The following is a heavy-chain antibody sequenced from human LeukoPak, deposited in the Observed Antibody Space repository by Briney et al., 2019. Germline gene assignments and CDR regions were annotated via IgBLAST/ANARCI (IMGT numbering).Heavy chain of an antibody. Sequence: SVKVSCKASGGTFSSYAISWVRQAPGQGLEWMGGIIPIFGTANYAQKFQGRVTITTDESTSTAYMELSSLRSEDTAVYYCARGDSSSWYSGYFQHWGQGTLVTVSS. CDR2: IIPIFGTA. D-gene: IGHD6-13*01. V-gene: IGHV1-69*05. CDR3: ARGDSSSWYSGYFQH. CDR1: GGTFSSYA. J-gene: IGHJ1*01.